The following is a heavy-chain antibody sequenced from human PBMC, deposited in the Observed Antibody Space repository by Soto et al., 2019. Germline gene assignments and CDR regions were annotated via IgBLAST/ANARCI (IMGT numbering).Heavy chain of an antibody. CDR3: TRAGFWSGYYFDY. Sequence: LRLSCTASGFTFGDYAMSWFRQAPGKGLEWVGFIRSKAYGGTTEYAASVKGRFTISRDDSKSIAYLQMNSLKTEDTAVYYCTRAGFWSGYYFDYWGQGTLVTVSS. V-gene: IGHV3-49*03. CDR2: IRSKAYGGTT. J-gene: IGHJ4*02. CDR1: GFTFGDYA. D-gene: IGHD3-3*01.